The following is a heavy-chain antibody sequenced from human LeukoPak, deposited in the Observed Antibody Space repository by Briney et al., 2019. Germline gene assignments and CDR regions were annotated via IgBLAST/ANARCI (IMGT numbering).Heavy chain of an antibody. CDR2: IIPIFGTA. CDR3: ARVGVGALDAFDI. CDR1: GGTFSSYA. J-gene: IGHJ3*02. V-gene: IGHV1-69*01. D-gene: IGHD1-26*01. Sequence: SVKVSCKASGGTFSSYAISWVRQAPGQGLEWMGGIIPIFGTANYAQKFQGRVTITADESTSTAYMELSSLRSEDTAVYYCARVGVGALDAFDIWGQGTMVTVSS.